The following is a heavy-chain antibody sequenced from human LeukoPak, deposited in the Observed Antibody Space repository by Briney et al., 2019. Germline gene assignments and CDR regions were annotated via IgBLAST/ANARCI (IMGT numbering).Heavy chain of an antibody. CDR3: ARDRTTSATVSNGYFQH. D-gene: IGHD4-17*01. J-gene: IGHJ1*01. CDR1: GFSFSSYS. Sequence: GGSLRLSCAASGFSFSSYSMNWVRQAPVKGLEWVSYITSDSNTIYYADSVKGRFTISRDNAKNSLYLQMNSLRAEDTAVYYCARDRTTSATVSNGYFQHWGQGTLVTVSS. CDR2: ITSDSNTI. V-gene: IGHV3-48*04.